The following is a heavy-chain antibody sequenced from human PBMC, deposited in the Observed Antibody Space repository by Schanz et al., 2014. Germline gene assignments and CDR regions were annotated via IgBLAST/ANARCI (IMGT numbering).Heavy chain of an antibody. CDR1: GGIFASYT. D-gene: IGHD3-16*02. J-gene: IGHJ2*01. CDR2: VIPLLKTT. Sequence: QVQLVQSEAEVKKPGSSVKVSCEAAGGIFASYTINWVRQAPGHGLEWMGRVIPLLKTTDHAQKFQCRVTFTADASTSTAYMELRNLRSDDTAIYYCARDIAAAMYFDLWGRGTLVTVSS. V-gene: IGHV1-69*08. CDR3: ARDIAAAMYFDL.